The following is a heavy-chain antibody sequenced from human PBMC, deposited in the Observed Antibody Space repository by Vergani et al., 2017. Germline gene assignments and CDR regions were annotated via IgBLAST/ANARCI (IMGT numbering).Heavy chain of an antibody. J-gene: IGHJ4*02. CDR3: ARSLDY. CDR1: GFTFSNYW. CDR2: IKQDGSEK. V-gene: IGHV3-7*01. Sequence: EVQLVESGGGLVQPGGSLSLSCAASGFTFSNYWMDWVRQAPGKGLEWVANIKQDGSEKFYVDSVKGRFTISRDNAKNSVYLQMNSLRAEDTAVYFCARSLDYWGQGTLVTVSS.